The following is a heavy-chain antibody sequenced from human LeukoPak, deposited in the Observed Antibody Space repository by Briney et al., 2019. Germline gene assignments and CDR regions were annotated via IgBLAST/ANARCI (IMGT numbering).Heavy chain of an antibody. D-gene: IGHD3-10*01. Sequence: GGSLRLSCAASGFTFSSYAMTWVRQAPGKGLEWVSSISASGGSTNYADSVKGRFTISRDNSKNTVYLQMNSLRAEDTAVYYCAKVMKGSERLTMVRGVIIKTAGLYYMDVWGKGTTVTVSS. J-gene: IGHJ6*03. CDR2: ISASGGST. CDR3: AKVMKGSERLTMVRGVIIKTAGLYYMDV. V-gene: IGHV3-23*01. CDR1: GFTFSSYA.